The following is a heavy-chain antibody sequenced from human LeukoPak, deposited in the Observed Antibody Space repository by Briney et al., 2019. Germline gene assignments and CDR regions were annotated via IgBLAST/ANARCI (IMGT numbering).Heavy chain of an antibody. D-gene: IGHD2-2*01. Sequence: PSETLSLTCTVSGGSISSYYWSWIRQPPGKGLEWIGYIYYSGSTNYNPSPKSRVTISVDTSKNQFSLKLSSVTAADTAVYYCARGRYQPLLYDRYYYYGMDVWGQGTTVTVSS. CDR3: ARGRYQPLLYDRYYYYGMDV. CDR1: GGSISSYY. V-gene: IGHV4-59*12. CDR2: IYYSGST. J-gene: IGHJ6*02.